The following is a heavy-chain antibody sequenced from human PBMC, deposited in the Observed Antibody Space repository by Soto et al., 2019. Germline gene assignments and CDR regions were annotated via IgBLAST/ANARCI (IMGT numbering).Heavy chain of an antibody. CDR3: ARDDYCSGGSCYSGDY. Sequence: SVKVSCKASGGTFSSYAISWVRRAPGQGLEWMGGIIPIFGTANYAQKFQGRVTITADESTSTAYMELSSLRSEDTAVYYCARDDYCSGGSCYSGDYWGQGTLVTVSS. V-gene: IGHV1-69*13. CDR2: IIPIFGTA. D-gene: IGHD2-15*01. CDR1: GGTFSSYA. J-gene: IGHJ4*02.